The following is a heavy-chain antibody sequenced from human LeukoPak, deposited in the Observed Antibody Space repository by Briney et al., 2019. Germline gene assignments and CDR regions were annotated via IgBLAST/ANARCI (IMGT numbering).Heavy chain of an antibody. CDR2: IRNKANSYTT. D-gene: IGHD1-26*01. CDR3: TRLVGAND. CDR1: GFTFSDHA. Sequence: GGSLRLSCAASGFTFSDHATDWVRQAPGKGLEWVGRIRNKANSYTTEYAASVQGRFTVSRDDSMNSLYLQMNSMKTEDTAVYYCTRLVGANDWGQGTLVTVSS. V-gene: IGHV3-72*01. J-gene: IGHJ4*02.